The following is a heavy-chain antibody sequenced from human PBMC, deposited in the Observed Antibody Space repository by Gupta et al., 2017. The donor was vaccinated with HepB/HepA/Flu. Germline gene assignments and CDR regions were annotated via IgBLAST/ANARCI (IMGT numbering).Heavy chain of an antibody. V-gene: IGHV3-23*01. CDR3: AKARTGYCSGGSCSGAD. J-gene: IGHJ3*01. CDR2: ISGSGGNT. D-gene: IGHD2-15*01. Sequence: EVQLLESGGDFVQPGGSLRLSCAASGFSFSDYAMRWVRQPPGKGLEWVSAISGSGGNTHYADSVKGRFSISRDNSKNTLYLQMNTLRAEDTAVYYCAKARTGYCSGGSCSGADWGQGTMVTVSS. CDR1: GFSFSDYA.